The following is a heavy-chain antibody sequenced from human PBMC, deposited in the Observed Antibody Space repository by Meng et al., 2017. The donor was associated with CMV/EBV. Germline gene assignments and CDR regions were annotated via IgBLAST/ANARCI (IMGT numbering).Heavy chain of an antibody. CDR3: ARHGDTAMVVGIDY. V-gene: IGHV4-4*07. Sequence: QVRLQESGPGLVKPSETLSLTCTVSGGSISSYYWSWIRQPAGKGLEWIGRIYTSGSTNYNPSLKSQVTMSVDTSKNQFSLKLSSVTAADTAVYYCARHGDTAMVVGIDYWGQGTLVTVSS. D-gene: IGHD5-18*01. CDR2: IYTSGST. CDR1: GGSISSYY. J-gene: IGHJ4*02.